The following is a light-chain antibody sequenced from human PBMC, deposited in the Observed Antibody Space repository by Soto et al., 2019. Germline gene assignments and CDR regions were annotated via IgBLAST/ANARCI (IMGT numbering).Light chain of an antibody. CDR1: QSVSSSY. CDR2: GAS. Sequence: ETVLAQSPGTLFLSPGERATLSCRARQSVSSSYLAWYQQKPGQAPRLLIYGASSRATRIPDWFSGSGSGTDFTLSISRLEPEDFAVYYCQQYGRSTGYSFGQGPKLEIK. V-gene: IGKV3-20*01. CDR3: QQYGRSTGYS. J-gene: IGKJ2*03.